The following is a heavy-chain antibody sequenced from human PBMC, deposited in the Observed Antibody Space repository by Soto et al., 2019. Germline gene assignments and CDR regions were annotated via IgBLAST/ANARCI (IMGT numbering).Heavy chain of an antibody. V-gene: IGHV3-30-3*01. CDR2: ISYDGSNK. J-gene: IGHJ6*02. Sequence: QVQLVESGGGVVQPGRSLRLSCAASGFTFSSYAMHWVCQAPGKGLEWVAVISYDGSNKYYADSVKGRFTISRDNSKNTLYLQMSSLRAEDTAVYYCAREGPNLCMDVWGQGTTVTVSS. CDR1: GFTFSSYA. CDR3: AREGPNLCMDV. D-gene: IGHD7-27*01.